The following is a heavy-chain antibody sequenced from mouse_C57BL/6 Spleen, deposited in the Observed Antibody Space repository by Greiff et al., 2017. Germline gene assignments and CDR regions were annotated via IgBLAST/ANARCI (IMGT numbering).Heavy chain of an antibody. CDR2: IDPSDSYT. V-gene: IGHV1-69*01. CDR3: ARREYSKEWVDY. CDR1: GYTFTSYW. J-gene: IGHJ2*01. D-gene: IGHD2-5*01. Sequence: VQLQQPGAELVMPGASVKLSCKASGYTFTSYWMHWVKQRPGQGLEWIGEIDPSDSYTNYNQKFKGKSTLTVDKSSSTAYMQLSSLTSEDSAVYYCARREYSKEWVDYWGQGTTLTVSS.